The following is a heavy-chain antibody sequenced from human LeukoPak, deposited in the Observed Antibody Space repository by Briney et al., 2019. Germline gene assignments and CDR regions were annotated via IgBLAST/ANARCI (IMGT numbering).Heavy chain of an antibody. J-gene: IGHJ4*02. Sequence: SETLSLTCTVSGGSISSYYWSWIRQPPGKGLEWIGYIYYSGSTNYNPSLKSRVTISVDTSKNQFSLKLSSVTAADTAVYYCARHYRGHVYWGQGTLVTVSS. D-gene: IGHD3-10*01. CDR3: ARHYRGHVY. CDR1: GGSISSYY. V-gene: IGHV4-59*08. CDR2: IYYSGST.